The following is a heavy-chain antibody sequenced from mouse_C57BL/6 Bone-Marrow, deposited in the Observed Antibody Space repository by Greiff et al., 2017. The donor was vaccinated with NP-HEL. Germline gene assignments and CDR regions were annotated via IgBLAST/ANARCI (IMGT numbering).Heavy chain of an antibody. V-gene: IGHV14-4*01. CDR3: TPYWYFDV. J-gene: IGHJ1*03. Sequence: EVQLVESGAELVRPVASVKLSCTASGFNIKDDYMHWVKQRPEQGLEWIGWIDPENGDTEYASKFQGKATITADTSSNTAYLQLSSLTSEDTAVYYCTPYWYFDVWGTGTTVTVSS. CDR2: IDPENGDT. CDR1: GFNIKDDY.